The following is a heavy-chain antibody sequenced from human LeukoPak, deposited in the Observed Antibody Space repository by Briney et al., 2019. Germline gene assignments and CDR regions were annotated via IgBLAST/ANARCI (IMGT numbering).Heavy chain of an antibody. CDR3: ARLADYYDILTGYYRVWDY. Sequence: GASVKVSCKASGYTFTSYGMSWVRQAPGQGIEWMGWTSAYNGNTNYAQKLQGRVTMTTDTSTSTAYMELRSLRSDDTAVYYCARLADYYDILTGYYRVWDYWGQGTLVTVSS. J-gene: IGHJ4*02. CDR1: GYTFTSYG. V-gene: IGHV1-18*01. CDR2: TSAYNGNT. D-gene: IGHD3-9*01.